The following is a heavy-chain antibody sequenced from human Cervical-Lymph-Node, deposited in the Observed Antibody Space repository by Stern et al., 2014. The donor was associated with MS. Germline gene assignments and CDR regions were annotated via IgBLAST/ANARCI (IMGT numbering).Heavy chain of an antibody. V-gene: IGHV3-21*01. CDR1: GFTFSSYS. CDR3: ARDYGDYSHYYYGMDV. J-gene: IGHJ6*02. CDR2: ISSSSSYI. D-gene: IGHD4-17*01. Sequence: EMQLVESGGGLVKPGGSLRLSCAASGFTFSSYSMNWVRQAPGKGLEWVSSISSSSSYIYYADSVKGRFTISRDNAKNSLYLQMNSLRAEDTAVYYCARDYGDYSHYYYGMDVWGQGTTVTVSS.